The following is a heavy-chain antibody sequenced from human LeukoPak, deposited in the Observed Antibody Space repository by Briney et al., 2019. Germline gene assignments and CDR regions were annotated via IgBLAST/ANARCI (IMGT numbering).Heavy chain of an antibody. Sequence: PGGSLRLSCAASGFTFDNYGMSWARQVPGKGLEWVSSINGNGGSTAYADSVKGRFTISRDNAKDSLYLQMNGLRAEDTALYYCARGSSSWYPANYYFDYWGQGTLVTVSS. CDR1: GFTFDNYG. J-gene: IGHJ4*02. CDR3: ARGSSSWYPANYYFDY. D-gene: IGHD6-13*01. CDR2: INGNGGST. V-gene: IGHV3-20*04.